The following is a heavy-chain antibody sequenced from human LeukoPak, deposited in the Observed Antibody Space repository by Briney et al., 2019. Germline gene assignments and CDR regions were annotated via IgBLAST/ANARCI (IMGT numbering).Heavy chain of an antibody. J-gene: IGHJ6*02. V-gene: IGHV1-18*01. Sequence: GASVKVSCKASGFTFTNYGFSWVRQAPGQGLEWMGWISAYNTNTNYAQKFQGRVHMTTDTSTSTASMELRRLRSDDTAVYYCARDPKVRGVNDGMDVWGQGTTVTVSS. CDR2: ISAYNTNT. CDR1: GFTFTNYG. CDR3: ARDPKVRGVNDGMDV. D-gene: IGHD3-10*01.